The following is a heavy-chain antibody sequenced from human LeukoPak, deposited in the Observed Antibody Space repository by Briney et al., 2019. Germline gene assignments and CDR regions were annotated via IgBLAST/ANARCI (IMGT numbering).Heavy chain of an antibody. CDR2: LNPNSGDT. D-gene: IGHD1-26*01. J-gene: IGHJ4*02. CDR3: ARDDIVGATEFDY. CDR1: GYTFTDYY. V-gene: IGHV1-2*02. Sequence: ASVKVSCKASGYTFTDYYIHWVRQAPGQGLEWMGWLNPNSGDTNYAQRFQGRVTMTSGTSTKTAYMELSGLTSDDTAMYYCARDDIVGATEFDYWGQGTLVTVSS.